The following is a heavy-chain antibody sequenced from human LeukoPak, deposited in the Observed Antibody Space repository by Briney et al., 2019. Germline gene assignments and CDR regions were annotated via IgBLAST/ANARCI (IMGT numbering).Heavy chain of an antibody. J-gene: IGHJ4*02. Sequence: GGSVRLSCAASGFTVSSNYMSWVRQAPGKGLEWVSVIYSGGSTYYADSVKGRFTISRDNSKNTLYLQMDSLRAEDTAVYYCVRGDYGDYTLFDYWGQGTLVTVSS. V-gene: IGHV3-53*01. D-gene: IGHD4-17*01. CDR1: GFTVSSNY. CDR2: IYSGGST. CDR3: VRGDYGDYTLFDY.